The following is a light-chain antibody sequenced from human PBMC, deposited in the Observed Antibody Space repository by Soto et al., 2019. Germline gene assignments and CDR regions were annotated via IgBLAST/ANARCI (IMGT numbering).Light chain of an antibody. CDR1: SSDVGGYNY. CDR3: SSYTSSSTFV. Sequence: QSVLTQPASVSGSPGQSITISCTGTSSDVGGYNYVSWYQQHPGKAPKLMIYDVSNRPSGVSNRFSGSKSGNTASLTISGLHAEDEADYYCSSYTSSSTFVFGGGTKLTVL. J-gene: IGLJ2*01. CDR2: DVS. V-gene: IGLV2-14*01.